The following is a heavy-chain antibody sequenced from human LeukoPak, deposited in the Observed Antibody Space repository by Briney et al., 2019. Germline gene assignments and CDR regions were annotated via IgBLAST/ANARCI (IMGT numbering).Heavy chain of an antibody. J-gene: IGHJ4*02. CDR1: GCTLTELS. V-gene: IGHV1-24*01. CDR2: FDPEDGET. Sequence: ASVKVSCKDSGCTLTELSMHWVRQAPGKGLEWMGGFDPEDGETIYAQKFQGRVTMTEDTSTDTAYMELSSLRSEDTAVYYCATLSEQWRLYFDYWGPGTLVNVSS. D-gene: IGHD6-19*01. CDR3: ATLSEQWRLYFDY.